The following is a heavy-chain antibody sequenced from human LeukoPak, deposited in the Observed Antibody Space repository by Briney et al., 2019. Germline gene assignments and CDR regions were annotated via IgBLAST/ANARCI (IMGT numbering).Heavy chain of an antibody. D-gene: IGHD2-15*01. Sequence: ASVKVSCKASGYTFTSYGISWVRQAPGQGLEWMGWISAYNGNTNYAQKLQGRVTMTTDTSTSTAYMELRNLRSDDTAVYYCARIGRYCSGGSCSWYFDYWGQGTLVTVSS. CDR1: GYTFTSYG. CDR2: ISAYNGNT. CDR3: ARIGRYCSGGSCSWYFDY. J-gene: IGHJ4*02. V-gene: IGHV1-18*01.